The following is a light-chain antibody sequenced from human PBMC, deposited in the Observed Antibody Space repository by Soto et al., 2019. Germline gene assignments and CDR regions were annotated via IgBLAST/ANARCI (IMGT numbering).Light chain of an antibody. J-gene: IGKJ1*01. Sequence: IQMTQSPSSLSASVGYRVTITCRASQGISNYLAWYQQKPGKAPKLLICDASSLESGVPSSFSGSGSGTEFTLTISSLQPDDFATYYCQPYNSYSWTFGQGTTVDIK. CDR1: QGISNY. CDR2: DAS. CDR3: QPYNSYSWT. V-gene: IGKV1-13*02.